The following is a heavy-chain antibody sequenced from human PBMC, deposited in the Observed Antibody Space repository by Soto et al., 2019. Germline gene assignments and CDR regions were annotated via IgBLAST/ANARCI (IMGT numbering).Heavy chain of an antibody. CDR3: ARGARYSYGKDYFDY. Sequence: QVQLVQSGAEVKKPGSSVKVSCKASGGTFSSYAISWVRQAPGQGLEWMGGIIPIFGTANYAQKFQGRVTITADESTSRANMELSSLRSEDTAVYYCARGARYSYGKDYFDYWGQGTLVTVSS. CDR1: GGTFSSYA. V-gene: IGHV1-69*12. J-gene: IGHJ4*02. D-gene: IGHD5-18*01. CDR2: IIPIFGTA.